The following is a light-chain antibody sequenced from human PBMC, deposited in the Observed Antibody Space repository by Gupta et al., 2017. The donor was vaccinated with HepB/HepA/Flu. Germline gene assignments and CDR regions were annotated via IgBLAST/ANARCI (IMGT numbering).Light chain of an antibody. CDR2: AAS. V-gene: IGKV1-39*01. Sequence: DIQMTQSPSSLSASIGDRVTFTCRANQTIDDFLNWYQLKPGKAPNLLIFAASTLQVGVPSRFSGSGSGTEFTLTIDGLEPEDFATYYCQQRDNSPSTFGHGTAVDIK. CDR1: QTIDDF. J-gene: IGKJ3*01. CDR3: QQRDNSPST.